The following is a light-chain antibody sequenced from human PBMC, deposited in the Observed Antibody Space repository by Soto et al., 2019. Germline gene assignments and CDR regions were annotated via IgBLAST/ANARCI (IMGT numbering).Light chain of an antibody. Sequence: QSSLTQPASVSGSPGQSITISCTGTTSDLGTYNLVSWYQQHPGKAPKLIIYEATNRPSGISHRFSGSKSDNTASLTISGLQAEDEADYYCTSYTTRGPLGVFGGGTKLTVL. V-gene: IGLV2-14*01. CDR3: TSYTTRGPLGV. J-gene: IGLJ3*02. CDR2: EAT. CDR1: TSDLGTYNL.